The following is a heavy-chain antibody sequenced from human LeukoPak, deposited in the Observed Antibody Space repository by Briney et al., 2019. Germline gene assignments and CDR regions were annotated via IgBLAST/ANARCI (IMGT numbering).Heavy chain of an antibody. CDR3: ARPYCSSTSCYTRDDAFDI. CDR1: GYRFTSYW. Sequence: GESLKISCKGSGYRFTSYWIGWVRQMPGKGLEWMGIIYPGDSDTRYSPSFQGQVTISADRSIRSAYLLWSSLKASDTAMYYCARPYCSSTSCYTRDDAFDIWGRGTMVTVSS. J-gene: IGHJ3*02. V-gene: IGHV5-51*01. D-gene: IGHD2-2*02. CDR2: IYPGDSDT.